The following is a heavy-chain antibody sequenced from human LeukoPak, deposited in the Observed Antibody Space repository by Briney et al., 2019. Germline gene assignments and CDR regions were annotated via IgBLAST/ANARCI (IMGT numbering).Heavy chain of an antibody. D-gene: IGHD4-17*01. CDR2: IYYRGAP. V-gene: IGHV4-59*01. CDR3: ARDQTVTTYNWFDP. CDR1: GGSISSYY. Sequence: PSETLSLTCTVFGGSISSYYWGWIRQPPGKGLEWVGQIYYRGAPNYNPSLESRVTISIDTPKNQFSLKLNSVTAADTAVYYCARDQTVTTYNWFDPWGQGTLVTVSS. J-gene: IGHJ5*02.